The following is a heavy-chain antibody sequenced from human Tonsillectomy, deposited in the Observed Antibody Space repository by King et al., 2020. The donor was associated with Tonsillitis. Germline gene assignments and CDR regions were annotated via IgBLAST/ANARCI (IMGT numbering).Heavy chain of an antibody. CDR3: ARRETNGSGSVDY. Sequence: VQLQQWGAGLLKPSETLSLTCAVYGGSFSGYYWSWIRQPPGKGLEWIGEINHSGSTNYNPSLKSRVTVSVDTSKNQFSLTLSSVTAADTAVYYCARRETNGSGSVDYCGQGTLVTVSS. CDR2: INHSGST. D-gene: IGHD3-10*01. J-gene: IGHJ4*02. V-gene: IGHV4-34*01. CDR1: GGSFSGYY.